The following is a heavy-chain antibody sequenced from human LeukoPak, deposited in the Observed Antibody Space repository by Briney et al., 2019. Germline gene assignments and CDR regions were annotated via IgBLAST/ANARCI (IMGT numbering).Heavy chain of an antibody. CDR2: IYYSGST. D-gene: IGHD6-6*01. CDR3: ARHLGGIAALPGAFDI. Sequence: PSETLSLTCTVSGGSISSSSYYWGWIRQPPGKGLEWIGSIYYSGSTYYNPSLKSRVTISVDTSKNQFSLKLSSVTAADTAVYYCARHLGGIAALPGAFDIWGQGTMVTVSS. J-gene: IGHJ3*02. CDR1: GGSISSSSYY. V-gene: IGHV4-39*01.